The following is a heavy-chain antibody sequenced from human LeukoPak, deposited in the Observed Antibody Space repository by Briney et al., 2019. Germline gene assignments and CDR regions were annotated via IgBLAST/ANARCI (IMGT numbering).Heavy chain of an antibody. Sequence: AGGFLRLSCAASGFTFDDYAMHWVRQAPGKGLEWVSGISWNSGSIGYADSVKGRFTISRDNAKNSLYLQMNSLRAEDTALYYCAGSSGWYGGNWFDPWGQGTLVTVSS. D-gene: IGHD6-19*01. J-gene: IGHJ5*02. CDR1: GFTFDDYA. CDR3: AGSSGWYGGNWFDP. CDR2: ISWNSGSI. V-gene: IGHV3-9*01.